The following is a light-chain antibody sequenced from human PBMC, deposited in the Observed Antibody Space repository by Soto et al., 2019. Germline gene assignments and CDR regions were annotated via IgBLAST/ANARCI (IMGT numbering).Light chain of an antibody. CDR2: EVD. J-gene: IGLJ3*02. CDR1: SRDVGGYNS. Sequence: QSALTQPASVSGSPGQSITISCTGTSRDVGGYNSVSWYQHHPGNAPKLIILEVDKRPSGVSDRFSGSKSGNTASLTISGLQAEDEADYYCCSYAGSSTWVFGGGTKLTVL. V-gene: IGLV2-23*02. CDR3: CSYAGSSTWV.